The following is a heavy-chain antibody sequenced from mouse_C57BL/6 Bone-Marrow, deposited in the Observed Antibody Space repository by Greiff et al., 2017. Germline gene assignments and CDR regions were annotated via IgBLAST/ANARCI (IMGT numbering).Heavy chain of an antibody. J-gene: IGHJ4*01. D-gene: IGHD2-1*01. CDR2: IDPENGDT. CDR1: GFNIKDDY. V-gene: IGHV14-4*01. Sequence: EVQLQQSGAELVRPGASVKLSCTASGFNIKDDYMHWVKQRPEQGLEWIGWIDPENGDTEYASKFQGKATITADTSSNTAYLQLSSLTSEDTAVYYCTTFAIYYGNYYYAMDYWGQGTSVTVSS. CDR3: TTFAIYYGNYYYAMDY.